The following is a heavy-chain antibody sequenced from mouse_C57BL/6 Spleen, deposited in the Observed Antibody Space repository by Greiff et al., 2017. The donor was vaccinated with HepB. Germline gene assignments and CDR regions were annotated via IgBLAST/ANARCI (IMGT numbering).Heavy chain of an antibody. CDR3: ARPWYGSTNWYFDV. CDR2: INPNNGGT. V-gene: IGHV1-22*01. Sequence: VQLQQSGPELVKPGASVKMSCKASGYTFTDYNMHWVKQSHGKSLEWIGYINPNNGGTSYNQKFKGKATLTVNKSSSTAYMELRSLTSEDSAVYYCARPWYGSTNWYFDVWGTGTTVTVSS. CDR1: GYTFTDYN. D-gene: IGHD1-1*01. J-gene: IGHJ1*03.